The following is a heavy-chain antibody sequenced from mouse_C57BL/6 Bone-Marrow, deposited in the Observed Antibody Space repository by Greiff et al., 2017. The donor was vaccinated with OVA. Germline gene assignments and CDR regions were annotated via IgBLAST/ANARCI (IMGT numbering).Heavy chain of an antibody. J-gene: IGHJ2*01. CDR1: GFNIKDDY. CDR2: IDPENGDT. V-gene: IGHV14-4*01. CDR3: TTWDYYLY. Sequence: EVKVVESGAELVRPGASVKLSCTASGFNIKDDYMHWVKQRPEQGLEWIGWIDPENGDTEYASKFQGKATITADTSSNTAYLQLSSLTSEDTAVYYCTTWDYYLYWGQGTTLTVSS. D-gene: IGHD1-1*01.